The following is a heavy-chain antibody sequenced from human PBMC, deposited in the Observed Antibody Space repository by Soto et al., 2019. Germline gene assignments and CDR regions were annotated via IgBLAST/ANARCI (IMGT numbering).Heavy chain of an antibody. CDR2: IHHSGST. CDR3: ARDQGSHPGD. Sequence: QVQLQESGPGLVRPSGTVSLTCAVSGGSISNGDWWSWVRQPPGKGLEWIGEIHHSGSTNYNPSLKSRATMSVVPSKTLFALTRNSVTAADTAFYYCARDQGSHPGDWGQGTLVSVSS. J-gene: IGHJ4*02. V-gene: IGHV4-4*02. D-gene: IGHD6-13*01. CDR1: GGSISNGDW.